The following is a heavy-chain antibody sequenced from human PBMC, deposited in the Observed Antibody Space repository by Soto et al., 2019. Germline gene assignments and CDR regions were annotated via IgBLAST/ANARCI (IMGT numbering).Heavy chain of an antibody. D-gene: IGHD3-22*01. J-gene: IGHJ4*02. CDR2: ISSYGGST. Sequence: EVQLVESGGDLVQPGGSLRLSCAASGFTFSSYAMHWVRQAPGKGLEYVSAISSYGGSTYYANSVKGRFTISRDNSKNTLYLQMGSLRAEDMAVYYCARDPDSSCYYYFDYWGQGTLVTVSS. CDR1: GFTFSSYA. V-gene: IGHV3-64*01. CDR3: ARDPDSSCYYYFDY.